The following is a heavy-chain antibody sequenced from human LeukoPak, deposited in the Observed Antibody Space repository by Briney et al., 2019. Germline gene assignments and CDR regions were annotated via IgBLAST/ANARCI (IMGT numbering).Heavy chain of an antibody. CDR3: ATDYDFWSGYYMSYYYYGMDV. J-gene: IGHJ6*02. CDR1: GFTFSSYA. CDR2: ISGSGGST. Sequence: GGSLRLSCAASGFTFSSYAMSWVRQAPGKGLERVSAISGSGGSTYYADSVKGRFTISRDNSKNTLYLQMNSLRAEATAVYYCATDYDFWSGYYMSYYYYGMDVWGQGTTVTVSS. D-gene: IGHD3-3*01. V-gene: IGHV3-23*01.